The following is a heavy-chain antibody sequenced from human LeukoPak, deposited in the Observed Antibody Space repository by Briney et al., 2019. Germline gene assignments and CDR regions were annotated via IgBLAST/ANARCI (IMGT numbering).Heavy chain of an antibody. Sequence: SETLSLTCTVSGGXISSSTYFWGWIRQPPGKGLEWIGTIYYTGSSYYNPSLKSRVTISVDTSKNQFSLKLSSVTAADTAVYYCASHTVMVSWGQGTLVTVSS. CDR1: GGXISSSTYF. CDR3: ASHTVMVS. V-gene: IGHV4-39*07. D-gene: IGHD5-18*01. CDR2: IYYTGSS. J-gene: IGHJ5*02.